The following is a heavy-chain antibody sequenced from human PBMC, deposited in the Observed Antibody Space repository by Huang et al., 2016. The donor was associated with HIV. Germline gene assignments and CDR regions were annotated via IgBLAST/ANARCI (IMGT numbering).Heavy chain of an antibody. D-gene: IGHD4-17*01. V-gene: IGHV3-30*02. CDR2: IRYDGSKK. Sequence: QVQLVESGGGVVQPGGSLRLSCAASGFTFSSYGMHWVRQDPGKGLEWVACIRYDGSKKYYADSVKGRFTISRDNSKNTLYLQMNSLRAEDTAVYYCAKVPHPRDYGDYVGGAFDIWGQGTMVTVSS. J-gene: IGHJ3*02. CDR3: AKVPHPRDYGDYVGGAFDI. CDR1: GFTFSSYG.